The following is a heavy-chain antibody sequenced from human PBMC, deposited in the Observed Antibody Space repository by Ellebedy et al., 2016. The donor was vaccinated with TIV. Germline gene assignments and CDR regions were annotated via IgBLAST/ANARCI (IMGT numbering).Heavy chain of an antibody. CDR2: SFMSGST. Sequence: SETLSLTXTVSGGSFSSYYWSWIRQAAGKGLEWIGRSFMSGSTTYNPSLKNRVTMSVDASTTQLSLNLSSVTAADTAVYFCARLRQSRDRSHWYFDLWGRGTLVTVSS. CDR3: ARLRQSRDRSHWYFDL. D-gene: IGHD1-14*01. CDR1: GGSFSSYY. V-gene: IGHV4-4*07. J-gene: IGHJ2*01.